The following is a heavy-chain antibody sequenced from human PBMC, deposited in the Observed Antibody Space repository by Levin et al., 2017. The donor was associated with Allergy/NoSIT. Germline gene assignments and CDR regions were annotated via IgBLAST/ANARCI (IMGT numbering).Heavy chain of an antibody. CDR3: ARGGLTGATSYMYYYYGMDV. Sequence: GGSLRLSCAASGFTFSSYSMNWVRQAPGKGLEWVSSISSSSSYIYYADSVKGRFTISRDNAKNSLYLQMNSLRAEDTAVYYCARGGLTGATSYMYYYYGMDVWGQGTTVTVAS. J-gene: IGHJ6*02. V-gene: IGHV3-21*01. CDR1: GFTFSSYS. D-gene: IGHD1-26*01. CDR2: ISSSSSYI.